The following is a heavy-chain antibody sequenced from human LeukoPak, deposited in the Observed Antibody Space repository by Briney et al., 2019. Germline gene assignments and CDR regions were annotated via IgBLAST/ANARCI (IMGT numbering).Heavy chain of an antibody. V-gene: IGHV3-30*03. J-gene: IGHJ4*02. D-gene: IGHD2-2*01. CDR2: ISYDGSNK. Sequence: GGSLRLSCEVSGFTFSSYGMHWVRQASGKGLEWVAVISYDGSNKYYADSVKGRFTISRDNSKNTLFLQMSSLRAEDTAVYFCARGCTITSCYLDYWGQGALVTVSS. CDR3: ARGCTITSCYLDY. CDR1: GFTFSSYG.